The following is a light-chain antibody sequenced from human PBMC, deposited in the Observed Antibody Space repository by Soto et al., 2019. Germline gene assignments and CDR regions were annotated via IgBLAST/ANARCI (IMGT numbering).Light chain of an antibody. CDR1: QSVRST. CDR2: GAS. J-gene: IGKJ1*01. CDR3: QQYDDWPRT. V-gene: IGKV3-15*01. Sequence: EIVMTQSPVTLSVSPGERATLSCRAGQSVRSTLAWYQQKPGQAPRLLIYGASTRATGIPDRFSGSGSGTEFTLTISSLQSEDFAVYYCQQYDDWPRTFGQGTKV.